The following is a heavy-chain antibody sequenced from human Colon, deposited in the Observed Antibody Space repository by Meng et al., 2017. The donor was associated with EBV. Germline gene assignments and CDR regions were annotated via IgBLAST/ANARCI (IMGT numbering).Heavy chain of an antibody. CDR1: GDSITIGDYS. Sequence: PEPGSGLVRPYQTLSLTCAFSGDSITIGDYSWTWIRQPPGKGLEWIGYIYHGVNIYYTPSLRSRVTISVDKSRNQFSLKLTSVSAADTAVYYCVRDTRRGGGWFDPWGQGTLVTVSS. D-gene: IGHD3-10*01. CDR2: IYHGVNI. J-gene: IGHJ5*02. V-gene: IGHV4-30-2*01. CDR3: VRDTRRGGGWFDP.